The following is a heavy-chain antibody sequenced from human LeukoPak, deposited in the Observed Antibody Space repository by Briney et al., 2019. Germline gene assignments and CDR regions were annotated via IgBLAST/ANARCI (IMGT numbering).Heavy chain of an antibody. CDR3: ARQRSYGSGSYCDY. J-gene: IGHJ4*02. Sequence: GESLKISCKGSGYSFTSYWIGWVRQMPEKGLDWMGIIYPGDSDTRYSPSFQGQVTISADKSINTAYLQWSSLKASDTAMYYCARQRSYGSGSYCDYWGQGTLVSVSS. V-gene: IGHV5-51*01. D-gene: IGHD3-10*01. CDR2: IYPGDSDT. CDR1: GYSFTSYW.